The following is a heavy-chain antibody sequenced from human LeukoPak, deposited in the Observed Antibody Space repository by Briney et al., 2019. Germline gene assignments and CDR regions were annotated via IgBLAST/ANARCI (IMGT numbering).Heavy chain of an antibody. V-gene: IGHV1-46*01. CDR2: IYPRDGST. CDR3: ARDQEGFDY. CDR1: GYTFTSNY. J-gene: IGHJ4*02. Sequence: ASVKVSCKASGYTFTSNYIHWVRQAPGQGLEWMGMIYPRDGSTSYAQRFQGRVTVTRDTSTSTVHMELSGLRSEDTAVYYCARDQEGFDYRGQGTLVTVSS.